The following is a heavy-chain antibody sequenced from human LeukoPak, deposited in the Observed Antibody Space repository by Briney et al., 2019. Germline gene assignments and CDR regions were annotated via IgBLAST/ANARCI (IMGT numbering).Heavy chain of an antibody. D-gene: IGHD2-15*01. CDR3: ARRYSSMDV. CDR1: VFTVSSSY. Sequence: GGALRPSCAASVFTVSSSYMTWVRQAPGRGLEWVSVVYSGGSTYYADSVRGRFTISRENFRNTLYLQMSSLRAEDTGVYYCARRYSSMDVWGQGTTVTVSS. CDR2: VYSGGST. J-gene: IGHJ6*02. V-gene: IGHV3-66*04.